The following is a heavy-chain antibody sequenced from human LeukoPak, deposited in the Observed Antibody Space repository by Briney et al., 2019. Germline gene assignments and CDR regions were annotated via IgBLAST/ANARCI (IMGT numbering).Heavy chain of an antibody. CDR3: ARDVGYYYGMDV. D-gene: IGHD1-26*01. J-gene: IGHJ6*04. Sequence: GGSLRLSCAASGFTFSSYEMNWVRQAPGKRLEWVSYISSSGSTIYYADSVKGRFTISRDNAKNSLYLQMNSLRAEDTAVYYCARDVGYYYGMDVWGKGTTVTVSS. CDR2: ISSSGSTI. CDR1: GFTFSSYE. V-gene: IGHV3-48*03.